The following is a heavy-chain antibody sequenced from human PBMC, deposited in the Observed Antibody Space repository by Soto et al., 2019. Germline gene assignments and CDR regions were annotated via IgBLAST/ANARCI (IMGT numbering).Heavy chain of an antibody. J-gene: IGHJ4*02. CDR2: IIPMYDSA. D-gene: IGHD1-26*01. CDR1: GGTFKTYT. Sequence: QVQLVQSGAELKKPGSSVNVSCAASGGTFKTYTINWVRQAPGQGLEWIGQIIPMYDSANYAQRFQGRVTISADKSTNIAYMELSGLRSEDKALYYCATWRTYCGRYCFDYWGQGTLVSVSS. CDR3: ATWRTYCGRYCFDY. V-gene: IGHV1-69*06.